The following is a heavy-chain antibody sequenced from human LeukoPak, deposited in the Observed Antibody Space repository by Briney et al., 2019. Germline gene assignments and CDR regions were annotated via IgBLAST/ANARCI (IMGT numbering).Heavy chain of an antibody. V-gene: IGHV4-39*07. Sequence: SETLSLTCTVSGGSIRSSSYYWGWIRQPPGKGLEWIGSMYYNESTYYNPSLKSRVTISVDTSKDQFSLKLSSVTAADTAVYYCARDSGYSGYDDRYYYYYYMDVWGKGTTVTISS. D-gene: IGHD5-12*01. CDR2: MYYNEST. J-gene: IGHJ6*03. CDR3: ARDSGYSGYDDRYYYYYYMDV. CDR1: GGSIRSSSYY.